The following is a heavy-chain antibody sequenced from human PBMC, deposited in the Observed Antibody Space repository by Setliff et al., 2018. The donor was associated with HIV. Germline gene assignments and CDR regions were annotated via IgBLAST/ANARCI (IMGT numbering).Heavy chain of an antibody. CDR1: GFTFNNYG. CDR3: ARRAFYYYMDV. CDR2: ISFDGTMK. J-gene: IGHJ6*03. D-gene: IGHD1-26*01. V-gene: IGHV3-30*03. Sequence: GGSLRLSCAASGFTFNNYGMHWVRQAPGKGLEGVAIISFDGTMKDYADSVKGRFTVSRVNSRQTVYLQMNSLRADDTAVYYCARRAFYYYMDVWGKGTTVTVSS.